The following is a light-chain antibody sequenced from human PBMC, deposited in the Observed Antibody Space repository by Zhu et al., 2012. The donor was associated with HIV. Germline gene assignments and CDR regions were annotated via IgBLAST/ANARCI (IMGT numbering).Light chain of an antibody. CDR2: GAS. J-gene: IGKJ4*01. CDR1: QSVSSID. Sequence: EIVLTQSPGTLSLSPGERATLSCRASQSVSSIDLAWYQQKPGHPPRLLIYGASNRAADIPYRFSGSGSGTDFTLTISRLEPEDFVVYYCQLYGTSPPLTFGGGTKVEMK. V-gene: IGKV3-20*01. CDR3: QLYGTSPPLT.